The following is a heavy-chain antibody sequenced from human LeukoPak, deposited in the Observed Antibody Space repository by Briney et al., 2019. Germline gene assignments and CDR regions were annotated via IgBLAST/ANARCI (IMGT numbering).Heavy chain of an antibody. Sequence: GGSLRLSCAASGFTFDDYGMSWVRQAPGKGLEWVSGINWNGGSTGYADSVKGRFTISRDNAKDSLYLQMNSLRAEDTALYYCARVAYYDSSGYPFDYWGQGTLVTVSS. CDR3: ARVAYYDSSGYPFDY. V-gene: IGHV3-20*04. CDR2: INWNGGST. CDR1: GFTFDDYG. J-gene: IGHJ4*02. D-gene: IGHD3-22*01.